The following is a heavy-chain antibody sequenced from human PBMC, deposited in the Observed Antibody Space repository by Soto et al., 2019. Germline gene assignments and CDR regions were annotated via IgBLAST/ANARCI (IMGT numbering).Heavy chain of an antibody. D-gene: IGHD3-10*01. CDR2: IYPGDSDT. V-gene: IGHV5-51*01. J-gene: IGHJ6*02. Sequence: PGEALKLSCQGSGYSFANYWIAWVRQMPGKGLEWVGVIYPGDSDTRYSPSFRGQVTISADKSISHVYLQWSSLKASDTAMYYCARNRLRQYYYGMDVWGQGTTVTVSS. CDR1: GYSFANYW. CDR3: ARNRLRQYYYGMDV.